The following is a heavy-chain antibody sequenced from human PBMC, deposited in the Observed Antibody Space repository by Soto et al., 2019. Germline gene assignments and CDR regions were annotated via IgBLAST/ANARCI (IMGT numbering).Heavy chain of an antibody. J-gene: IGHJ4*02. Sequence: QVQLVQSGAEVKKPGASVKVSCKASGYTFTSYGISWVRQAPGQGLEWMGRISAYNGNTNYAQKLQGRVTMTTDTSTSTSYTGTKSLRSDDTAVDYGARWYGDYVCDYWGQATQVTVSS. D-gene: IGHD4-17*01. CDR1: GYTFTSYG. CDR2: ISAYNGNT. V-gene: IGHV1-18*01. CDR3: ARWYGDYVCDY.